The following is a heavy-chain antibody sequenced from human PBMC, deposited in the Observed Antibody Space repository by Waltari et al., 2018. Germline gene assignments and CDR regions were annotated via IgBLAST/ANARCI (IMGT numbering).Heavy chain of an antibody. J-gene: IGHJ5*02. CDR1: GGSLSGYY. CDR3: AGGAGWFDP. D-gene: IGHD6-13*01. Sequence: QVPLQQWGAGLLKPSETLSLTCAVYGGSLSGYYWSWIRQPPGKGLEWIGEINHSGSTNYNPSLKSRVTISVDTSKNQFSLKLSSVTAADTAVYYCAGGAGWFDPWGQEPWSPSPQ. CDR2: INHSGST. V-gene: IGHV4-34*01.